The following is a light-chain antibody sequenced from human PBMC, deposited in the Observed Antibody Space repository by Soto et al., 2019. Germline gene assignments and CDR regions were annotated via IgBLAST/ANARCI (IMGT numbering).Light chain of an antibody. CDR2: DAS. Sequence: EIVLTQSPATLSLSPGERATLSCRASQSVSSYLAWYQQKPGQAPRLLIYDASNRATGIPARFSGSGSGTDFTLTISSLEPEDFAVYHCQQRSNWPPVWTFGQGTKVEIK. J-gene: IGKJ1*01. CDR3: QQRSNWPPVWT. CDR1: QSVSSY. V-gene: IGKV3-11*01.